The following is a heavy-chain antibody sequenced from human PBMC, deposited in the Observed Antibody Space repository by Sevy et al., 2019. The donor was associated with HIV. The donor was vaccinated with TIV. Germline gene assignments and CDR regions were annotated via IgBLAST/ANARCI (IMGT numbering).Heavy chain of an antibody. J-gene: IGHJ5*02. D-gene: IGHD6-13*01. V-gene: IGHV3-11*01. Sequence: GGSLRLSCAASGFTFSDYYMNWVRQAPGKGLEWVSTISSSSTIYYADSVKGRFTISRDNAKNSLYLQMNSLRADDTSVYYCAKWRSRNPGPGQLDLWGQGTLVTVSS. CDR3: AKWRSRNPGPGQLDL. CDR2: ISSSSTI. CDR1: GFTFSDYY.